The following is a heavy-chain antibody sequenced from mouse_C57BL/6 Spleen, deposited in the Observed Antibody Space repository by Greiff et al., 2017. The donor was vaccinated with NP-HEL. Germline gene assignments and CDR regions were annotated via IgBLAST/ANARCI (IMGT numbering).Heavy chain of an antibody. CDR3: GRDLGGDYWEGAWFAY. CDR1: GFTFSSYA. CDR2: ISDGGSYT. V-gene: IGHV5-4*01. Sequence: EVQLVESGGGLVKPGGSLKLSCAASGFTFSSYAMSWVRQTPEKRLEWVAHISDGGSYTYYPDNVKGRFTISRDHAKNNLYLQMSHLKSEDTAMYYCGRDLGGDYWEGAWFAYWGQGTLVTVSA. D-gene: IGHD4-1*01. J-gene: IGHJ3*01.